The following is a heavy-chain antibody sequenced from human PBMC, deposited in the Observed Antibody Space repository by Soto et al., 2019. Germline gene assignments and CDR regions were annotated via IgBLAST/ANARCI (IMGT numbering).Heavy chain of an antibody. CDR3: ARHQRGIMTHRHTKKYYYYYMDV. V-gene: IGHV4-39*01. Sequence: SETLSLTCTVSGGSISSSSYYWGWIRQPPGKGLEWIGSIYYSGSTYYNPSLKSRVTISVDTSKNQFSLKLSSVTAADTAVYYCARHQRGIMTHRHTKKYYYYYMDVWGKGTTVTVSS. CDR1: GGSISSSSYY. CDR2: IYYSGST. D-gene: IGHD2-8*01. J-gene: IGHJ6*03.